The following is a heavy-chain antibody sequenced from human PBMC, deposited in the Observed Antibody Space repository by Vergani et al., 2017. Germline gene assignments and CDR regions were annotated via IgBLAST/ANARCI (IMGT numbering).Heavy chain of an antibody. CDR2: ISAYNGNT. CDR1: GGTFSSYT. Sequence: QVQLVQSGAEVKKPGSSVKVSCKASGGTFSSYTISWVRQAPGQGLEWMGWISAYNGNTNYAQKLQGRVTMTTDTSTSTAYMELRSLRSDDTAVYYCARAVVPAPGGYYYYMDVWGKGTTVTVSS. D-gene: IGHD2-2*01. J-gene: IGHJ6*03. CDR3: ARAVVPAPGGYYYYMDV. V-gene: IGHV1-18*01.